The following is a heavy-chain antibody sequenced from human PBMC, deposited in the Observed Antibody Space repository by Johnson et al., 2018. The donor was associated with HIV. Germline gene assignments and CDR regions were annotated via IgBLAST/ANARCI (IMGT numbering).Heavy chain of an antibody. CDR3: ARPRTTVLTPRFDAFDM. CDR2: IWYDGSNT. J-gene: IGHJ3*02. V-gene: IGHV3-30*04. D-gene: IGHD4-23*01. CDR1: GLTFSSYA. Sequence: QVQLVESGGGVVQPGRSLRLSCAASGLTFSSYAMHSVRQAPGKGLEWVAVIWYDGSNTFYEASVKGRFTISRDNSKNTLSLQMHSLRPEDTAVYYCARPRTTVLTPRFDAFDMWGQGTVVTVSS.